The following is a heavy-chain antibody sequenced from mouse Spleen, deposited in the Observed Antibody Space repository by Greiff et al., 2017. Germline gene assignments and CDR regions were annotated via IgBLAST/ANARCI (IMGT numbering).Heavy chain of an antibody. CDR3: ASLYGSSDWYFDV. Sequence: QVQLQQPGAELVRPGTSVKLSCKASGYTFTSYWMHWVKQRPGQGLEWIGVIDPSDSYTNYNQKFKGKATLTVDTSSSTAYMQLSSLTSEDSAVYYCASLYGSSDWYFDVWGAGTTVTVSS. CDR2: IDPSDSYT. V-gene: IGHV1-59*01. J-gene: IGHJ1*01. CDR1: GYTFTSYW. D-gene: IGHD1-1*01.